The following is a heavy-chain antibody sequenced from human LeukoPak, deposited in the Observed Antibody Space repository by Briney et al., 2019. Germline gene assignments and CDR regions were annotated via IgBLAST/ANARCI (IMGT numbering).Heavy chain of an antibody. CDR3: ARDLEGITMTTGADY. Sequence: GGSLRLSCAASGFTFSSYGMHWVRQAPGEGLDWLAIIWYDGSQKYYSDSVKGRFTISRDNSKNTLYLQMNSLRAEDTAVYYCARDLEGITMTTGADYWGQGTPVTVSS. CDR2: IWYDGSQK. CDR1: GFTFSSYG. J-gene: IGHJ4*02. V-gene: IGHV3-33*01. D-gene: IGHD4-17*01.